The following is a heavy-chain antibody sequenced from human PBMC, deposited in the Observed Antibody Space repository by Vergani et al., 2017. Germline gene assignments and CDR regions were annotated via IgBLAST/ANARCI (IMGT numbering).Heavy chain of an antibody. CDR3: ARDYRGDFFDY. Sequence: QVSLKESGPALLKPTQTLTLTCSLSGFSLNTNLMRVSWIRQPPGKALEWLARIEWDDDKFYNTSLRNRLSITKDTSKNQVVITMTNMEPVDTATYFCARDYRGDFFDYWGQGSLVTVTS. CDR1: GFSLNTNLMR. CDR2: IEWDDDK. V-gene: IGHV2-70*04. J-gene: IGHJ4*01. D-gene: IGHD4/OR15-4a*01.